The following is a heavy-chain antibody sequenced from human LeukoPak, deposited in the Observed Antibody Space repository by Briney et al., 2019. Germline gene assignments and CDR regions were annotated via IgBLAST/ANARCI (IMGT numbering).Heavy chain of an antibody. CDR1: GGSISSDGYY. CDR3: ARADDYGRWFDP. V-gene: IGHV4-31*03. D-gene: IGHD4-17*01. J-gene: IGHJ5*02. Sequence: PSQTLSLTCTVSGGSISSDGYYWSWIRQHPGKGLEWIGYIYYSGSTYYNPSLKSRVTISVDTSKNQFSLKLSAVTAADTAVYYCARADDYGRWFDPWGQGTLVTVSS. CDR2: IYYSGST.